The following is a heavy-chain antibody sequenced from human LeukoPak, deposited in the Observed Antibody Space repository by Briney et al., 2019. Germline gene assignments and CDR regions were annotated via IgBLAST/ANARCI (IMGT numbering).Heavy chain of an antibody. CDR3: ARDTRWLQSLDY. CDR2: IYTSGST. D-gene: IGHD5-24*01. V-gene: IGHV4-61*02. J-gene: IGHJ4*02. CDR1: GGSISSGGYY. Sequence: SQTLSLTCTASGGSISSGGYYWSCMLQPPGKGLEWIGRIYTSGSTNYNPSPNSRVTISVDTSMNQFSLKLSSVTAADTAVYYCARDTRWLQSLDYWGQGTLSPSAQ.